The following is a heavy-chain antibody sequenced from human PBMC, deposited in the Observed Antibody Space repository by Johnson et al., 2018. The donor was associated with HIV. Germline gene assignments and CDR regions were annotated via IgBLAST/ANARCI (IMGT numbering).Heavy chain of an antibody. CDR1: GFIFSSYW. D-gene: IGHD3-3*01. J-gene: IGHJ3*02. CDR2: IKHDGSEI. Sequence: VQLVESGGGLVQPGGSLRLSCAASGFIFSSYWMTWVRQAPGKGLEWVANIKHDGSEIYYADFVKGRFTISRDNAKNSLYLQMNSLRVDDMGVYYCARGWSGAFDIWGRGTMVTVSS. CDR3: ARGWSGAFDI. V-gene: IGHV3-7*04.